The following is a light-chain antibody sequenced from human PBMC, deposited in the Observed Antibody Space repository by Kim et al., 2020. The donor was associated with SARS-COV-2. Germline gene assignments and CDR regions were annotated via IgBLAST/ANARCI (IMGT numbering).Light chain of an antibody. CDR2: GKN. J-gene: IGLJ2*01. V-gene: IGLV3-19*01. Sequence: VALGQTDRITCQGDSLRSNYATWYQQKPGQAPIVVIYGKNNRPSGIPDRFSGSSSGNTASLTITGTQAGDEADYYCNSRDSNDNVVFGGGSKLTVL. CDR3: NSRDSNDNVV. CDR1: SLRSNY.